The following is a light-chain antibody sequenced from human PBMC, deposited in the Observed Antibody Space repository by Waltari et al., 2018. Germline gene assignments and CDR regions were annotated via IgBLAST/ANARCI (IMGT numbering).Light chain of an antibody. V-gene: IGKV3-20*01. CDR3: QQYGSSILYT. J-gene: IGKJ2*01. Sequence: RASQSLTKRYLAWYQQKPGQAPRLLIYGASSRAAGIPDRFSGSESGTDFTLTINRLEPEDFAVYYCQQYGSSILYTFGQGTKLEIK. CDR1: QSLTKRY. CDR2: GAS.